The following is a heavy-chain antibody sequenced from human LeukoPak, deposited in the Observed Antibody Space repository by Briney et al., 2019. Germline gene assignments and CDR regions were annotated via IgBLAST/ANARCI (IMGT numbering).Heavy chain of an antibody. Sequence: GGSLRLSCAASGFTFSNYAMNWVRQAPGKGLEWVSAISGSGGSTYYADSVKGRFTISRDNSKNTLYLQMNSLRAEDTAVYYCAKALGSYSGAIYSDYCGQGTLVTVSS. CDR3: AKALGSYSGAIYSDY. D-gene: IGHD1-26*01. CDR1: GFTFSNYA. V-gene: IGHV3-23*01. CDR2: ISGSGGST. J-gene: IGHJ4*02.